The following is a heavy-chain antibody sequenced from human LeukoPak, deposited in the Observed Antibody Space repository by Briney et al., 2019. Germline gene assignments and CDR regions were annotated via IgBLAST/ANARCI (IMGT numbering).Heavy chain of an antibody. CDR2: IIPILGTA. D-gene: IGHD3-22*01. Sequence: SVKVSCKASGGTFSTCAISWVRQAPGQGLEWMGGIIPILGTANYAQRFQGRVTLTADESSSTAYMALSSLRSEDTAMYYCATTRDYYDTSGYTLLQDWGQGTLVTVSS. CDR1: GGTFSTCA. CDR3: ATTRDYYDTSGYTLLQD. V-gene: IGHV1-69*13. J-gene: IGHJ1*01.